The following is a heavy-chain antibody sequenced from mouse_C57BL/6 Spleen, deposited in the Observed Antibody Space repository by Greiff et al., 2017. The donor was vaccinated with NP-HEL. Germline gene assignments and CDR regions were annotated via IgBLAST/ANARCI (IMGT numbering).Heavy chain of an antibody. J-gene: IGHJ3*01. CDR1: GFTFNTYA. CDR3: VRDGEYYDYDDGFAY. V-gene: IGHV10-3*01. D-gene: IGHD2-4*01. Sequence: EVQGVESGGGLVQPKGSLKLSCAASGFTFNTYAMHWVRQAPGKGLEWVARIRSKSSNYATYYADSVKDRFTISRDDSQSMLYLQMNNLKTEDTAMYYCVRDGEYYDYDDGFAYWGQGTLVTVSA. CDR2: IRSKSSNYAT.